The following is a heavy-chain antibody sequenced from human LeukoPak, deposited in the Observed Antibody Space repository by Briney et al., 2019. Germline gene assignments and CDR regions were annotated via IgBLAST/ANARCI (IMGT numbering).Heavy chain of an antibody. CDR1: GGSMRSYY. CDR3: ARMGNPATVTADY. Sequence: TSETLSLTCTVSGGSMRSYYWSWIRQPPGKELEWIGYIYYSGSTIYNPSLKSRVTISLDTSKNQFSLKMNSVTAADTAVYYCARMGNPATVTADYWGQGTLVTVSS. D-gene: IGHD4-17*01. CDR2: IYYSGST. J-gene: IGHJ4*02. V-gene: IGHV4-59*08.